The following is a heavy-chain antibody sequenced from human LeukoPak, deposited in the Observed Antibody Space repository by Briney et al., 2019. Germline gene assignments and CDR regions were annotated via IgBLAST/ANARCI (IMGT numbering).Heavy chain of an antibody. CDR2: INPNSGGT. CDR1: GYTFTGYY. CDR3: ARGYSSSWYYYYGMDV. Sequence: ASVKVSCKASGYTFTGYYMHWVRQAPGQGLEWMGWINPNSGGTNYAQKFQGWVTMTRDTSISTAYMELSRLRSEDTAVYYCARGYSSSWYYYYGMDVWGQGTTVTVSS. V-gene: IGHV1-2*04. J-gene: IGHJ6*02. D-gene: IGHD6-13*01.